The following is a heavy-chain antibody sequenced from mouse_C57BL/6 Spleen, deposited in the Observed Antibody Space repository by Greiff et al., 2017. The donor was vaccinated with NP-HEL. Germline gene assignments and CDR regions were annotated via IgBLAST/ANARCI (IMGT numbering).Heavy chain of an antibody. V-gene: IGHV3-6*01. J-gene: IGHJ2*01. Sequence: EVKLQESGPGLVKPSQSLSLTCSVTGYSITSGYYWNWIRQFPGNKLEWMGYISYDGSNNYNPSLKNRISITRDTSKNQFFLKLNSVTTEDTATYYCARDGESSAYYFDYWGQGTTLTVSS. CDR2: ISYDGSN. CDR1: GYSITSGYY. D-gene: IGHD1-3*01. CDR3: ARDGESSAYYFDY.